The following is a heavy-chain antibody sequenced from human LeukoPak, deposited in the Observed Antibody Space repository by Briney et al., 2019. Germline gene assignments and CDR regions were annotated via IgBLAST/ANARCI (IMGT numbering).Heavy chain of an antibody. D-gene: IGHD6-6*01. CDR3: ARGNGIAARLYYYYGMDV. CDR1: GYTFTSYG. J-gene: IGHJ6*02. V-gene: IGHV1-18*01. Sequence: ASVKVSCTASGYTFTSYGISWVRQAPGQGLEWLGWISAYNGNTNYAQKLQGRVTMTTDTSTSTAYMELRSLRSDDTAVYYCARGNGIAARLYYYYGMDVWGQGTTVTVSS. CDR2: ISAYNGNT.